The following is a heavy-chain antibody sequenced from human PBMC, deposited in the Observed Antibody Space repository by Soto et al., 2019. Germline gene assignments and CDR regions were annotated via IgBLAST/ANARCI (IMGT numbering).Heavy chain of an antibody. Sequence: QVQLQQWGAGLLKPSETLSLTCAVYGGSFSGYYWSWIRQPPGKGLEWIGEINHSGSTNYNPSLKSRVTISVDASKNQFSLKLSSVTAADTAVYYCATAGQAAGGTENLDYWGQGTLVTVSS. V-gene: IGHV4-34*01. J-gene: IGHJ4*02. CDR3: ATAGQAAGGTENLDY. CDR2: INHSGST. D-gene: IGHD6-13*01. CDR1: GGSFSGYY.